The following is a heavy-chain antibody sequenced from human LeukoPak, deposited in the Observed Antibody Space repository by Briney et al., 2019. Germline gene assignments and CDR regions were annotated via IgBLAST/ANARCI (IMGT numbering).Heavy chain of an antibody. CDR3: ASGTYCSSTSCYWDY. CDR2: IYTSGSN. Sequence: NPSETLSLTCTVSGGSLRSYYWSWIRQPAGKGLERIGRIYTSGSNNYNPSLKSRVTTSVDTSKNQSSLKLSSVTDADTAVYYCASGTYCSSTSCYWDYWGQRTLVTVSS. V-gene: IGHV4-4*07. J-gene: IGHJ4*02. D-gene: IGHD2-2*01. CDR1: GGSLRSYY.